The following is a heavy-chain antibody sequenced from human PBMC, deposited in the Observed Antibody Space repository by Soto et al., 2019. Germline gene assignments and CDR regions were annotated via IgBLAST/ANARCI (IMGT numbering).Heavy chain of an antibody. J-gene: IGHJ4*02. CDR2: VNPILSMS. CDR1: GDTFSFYS. Sequence: QVQLVQSGAEVKRPGSSVKVSCKASGDTFSFYSINWVRQAPGLGLEWMGRVNPILSMSNYAQRFQGRVTMTADKSTSIADMELSGLGSEATAMYYCATSYGSGYRAFDYWGQGALVTVSS. V-gene: IGHV1-69*04. CDR3: ATSYGSGYRAFDY. D-gene: IGHD3-10*01.